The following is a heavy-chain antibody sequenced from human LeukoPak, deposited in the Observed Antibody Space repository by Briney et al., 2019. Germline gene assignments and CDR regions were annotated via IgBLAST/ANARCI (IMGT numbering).Heavy chain of an antibody. Sequence: SETLSLTCTVSGGSISSGTYYWGWIRQPPGKGLEWIGSIYHSGSTYYNPSFKSRVTMSVDASKNQFSLKLSSLTAADTAVYYCARDRKYYYHMDVWGKGTTVTVSS. CDR3: ARDRKYYYHMDV. CDR2: IYHSGST. V-gene: IGHV4-39*07. CDR1: GGSISSGTYY. J-gene: IGHJ6*03.